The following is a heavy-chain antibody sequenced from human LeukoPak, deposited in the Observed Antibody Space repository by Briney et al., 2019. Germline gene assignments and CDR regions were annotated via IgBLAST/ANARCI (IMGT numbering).Heavy chain of an antibody. CDR3: ARQEGTAPNWFDP. Sequence: ASVKVSCKASGGTFSSYAISWVRQAPGQGLEWMGRIIPILGIANYAQKFQDRVTITADKSTSTAYMELSSLRSEDTAVYYCARQEGTAPNWFDPWGQGTLVTVSS. CDR2: IIPILGIA. J-gene: IGHJ5*02. V-gene: IGHV1-69*04. CDR1: GGTFSSYA. D-gene: IGHD5-18*01.